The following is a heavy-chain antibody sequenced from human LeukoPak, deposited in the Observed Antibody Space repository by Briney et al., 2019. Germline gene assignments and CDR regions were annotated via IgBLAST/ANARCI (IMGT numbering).Heavy chain of an antibody. J-gene: IGHJ4*02. Sequence: GGSLRLSCAASGFTFDDYAMHWVRQAPGKGLEWVSGISWNSGSIGYADSVKGRFTNSRDNAKNSLYLQMNSLRPEDTALYYCAKDMSPMIRGITSDYWGQGTLVTVSS. CDR1: GFTFDDYA. V-gene: IGHV3-9*01. CDR2: ISWNSGSI. CDR3: AKDMSPMIRGITSDY. D-gene: IGHD3-10*01.